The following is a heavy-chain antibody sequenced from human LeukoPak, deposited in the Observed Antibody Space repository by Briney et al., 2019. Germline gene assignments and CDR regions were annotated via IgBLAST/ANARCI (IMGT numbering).Heavy chain of an antibody. CDR3: AKDEATSGGGLAS. CDR2: MYTGGNT. D-gene: IGHD3-16*01. J-gene: IGHJ4*02. V-gene: IGHV3-53*01. CDR1: GFTVSGTH. Sequence: PGGSLRLSCAASGFTVSGTHMSWVRQAPGKGLEWVSAMYTGGNTYYADSVKGRFTISRDNSRNTLFLHMSSLRADDTAVYYCAKDEATSGGGLASWGQGTLVTVSS.